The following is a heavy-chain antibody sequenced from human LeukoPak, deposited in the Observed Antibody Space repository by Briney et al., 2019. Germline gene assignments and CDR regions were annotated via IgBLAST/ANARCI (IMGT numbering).Heavy chain of an antibody. D-gene: IGHD1-26*01. CDR3: ARDQSSWFDP. Sequence: SETLSLTCTVSGGSISSSSYYWGWIRQPPGKGLEWIGNIYYSGSTYYNPSLKSRVTISLDTSRNQFSLKLSSVTAADTAVYYCARDQSSWFDPWGQGTLVTVSS. J-gene: IGHJ5*02. V-gene: IGHV4-39*07. CDR1: GGSISSSSYY. CDR2: IYYSGST.